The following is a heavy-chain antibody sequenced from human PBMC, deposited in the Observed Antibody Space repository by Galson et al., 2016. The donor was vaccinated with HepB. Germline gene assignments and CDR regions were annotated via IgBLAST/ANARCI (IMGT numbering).Heavy chain of an antibody. CDR1: GFTFSNNG. D-gene: IGHD3-16*02. V-gene: IGHV3-33*01. CDR2: IWYDGSNK. CDR3: ARDGYVWGSYRPSRYYHYYMDV. Sequence: SLRLSCAASGFTFSNNGMHWVRQAPGEGLEWVAVIWYDGSNKYYADSVKGRFTITRDNSKNTLYLQMNRLRAEDTAVYYCARDGYVWGSYRPSRYYHYYMDVWGKGTTVTVSS. J-gene: IGHJ6*03.